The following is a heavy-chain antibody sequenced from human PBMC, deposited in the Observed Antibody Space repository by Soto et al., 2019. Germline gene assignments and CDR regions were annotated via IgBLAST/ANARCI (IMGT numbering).Heavy chain of an antibody. Sequence: GGSLRLSCAASGFTFSSYAMSWVRQAPGKGLEWVSGLSGSGGTTYYADSVKGRFTISRDNSKNTLYLHMNSLRAEDTALYYCAKDSRVRTVASNYNFDYWGQGTLVTVSS. CDR2: LSGSGGTT. CDR3: AKDSRVRTVASNYNFDY. D-gene: IGHD3-10*01. CDR1: GFTFSSYA. V-gene: IGHV3-23*01. J-gene: IGHJ4*02.